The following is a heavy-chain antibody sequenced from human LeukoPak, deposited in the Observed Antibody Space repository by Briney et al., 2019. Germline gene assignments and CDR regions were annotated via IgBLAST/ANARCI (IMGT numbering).Heavy chain of an antibody. V-gene: IGHV4-34*01. Sequence: GSLRLSCTASGFTFGDYAMSWFRQAPGKGLEWIGEINHSGSTNYNPSLKSRVTISVDTSKNQFSLKLSSVTAADTAVYYCARKYSYGFGDFDYWGQGTLVTVSS. CDR2: INHSGST. D-gene: IGHD5-18*01. CDR3: ARKYSYGFGDFDY. J-gene: IGHJ4*02. CDR1: GFTFGDYA.